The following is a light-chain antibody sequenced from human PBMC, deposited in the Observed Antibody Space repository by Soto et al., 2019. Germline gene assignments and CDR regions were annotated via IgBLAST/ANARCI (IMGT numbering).Light chain of an antibody. Sequence: DIQMTQSPSTLSASVGDRVTITCRASQSISTWLAWYQQKPGKAPNLLIYDASSLGSGVPSRFSGSGSGTEFTLTISSLQPGDFATYYCQQYDTYAWTFGQGTKVDIK. V-gene: IGKV1-5*01. CDR1: QSISTW. J-gene: IGKJ1*01. CDR2: DAS. CDR3: QQYDTYAWT.